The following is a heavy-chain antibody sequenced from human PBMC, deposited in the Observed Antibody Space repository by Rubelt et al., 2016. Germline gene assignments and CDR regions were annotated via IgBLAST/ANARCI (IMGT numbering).Heavy chain of an antibody. J-gene: IGHJ4*02. V-gene: IGHV7-4-1*02. CDR2: INTNTGNP. Sequence: QVQLVQSGSELKKPGASVKVSCKASGYTFTSYAMNWVRQAPGQGLEWMGWINTNTGNPTYAQGFTGRFVVALDTSVSTAYRQISSLKAEDTAVYYCARVIAAAGRDGNYFDYWGQGTLVTVSS. D-gene: IGHD6-13*01. CDR1: GYTFTSYA. CDR3: ARVIAAAGRDGNYFDY.